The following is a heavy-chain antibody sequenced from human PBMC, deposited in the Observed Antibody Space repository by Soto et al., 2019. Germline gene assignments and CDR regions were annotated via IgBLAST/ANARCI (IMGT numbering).Heavy chain of an antibody. Sequence: LSCAASGFMFSLYHMNWVRQAPGKGLERVSDITYSSNTINYADSVKGRFTISRDNAKNTLYLQMNSLRAEDTAVYYCAREGQKRIAAAGTTYGMDVWGQGTTVTVSS. D-gene: IGHD6-13*01. V-gene: IGHV3-48*01. CDR2: ITYSSNTI. CDR1: GFMFSLYH. J-gene: IGHJ6*02. CDR3: AREGQKRIAAAGTTYGMDV.